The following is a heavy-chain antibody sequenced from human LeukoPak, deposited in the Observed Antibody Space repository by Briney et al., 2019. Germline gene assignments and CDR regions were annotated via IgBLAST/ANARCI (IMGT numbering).Heavy chain of an antibody. V-gene: IGHV3-74*03. CDR1: GLTFSRYW. Sequence: GRSLRLSCAASGLTFSRYWMQWVRQAPGKGLVWVSHIVSDGSSTTYADSVKGRFTTSRDNAENTLYLQMNSLRAEDTAVYYCVRDNYGVDYWGEGTLVTVSS. J-gene: IGHJ4*02. D-gene: IGHD3-10*01. CDR2: IVSDGSST. CDR3: VRDNYGVDY.